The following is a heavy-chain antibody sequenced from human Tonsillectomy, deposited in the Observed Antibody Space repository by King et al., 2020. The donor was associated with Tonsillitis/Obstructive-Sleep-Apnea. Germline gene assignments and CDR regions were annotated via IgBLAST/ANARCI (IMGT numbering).Heavy chain of an antibody. D-gene: IGHD2-2*02. CDR2: ITSAGSYI. CDR3: ARDHCTSTVCDMPV. V-gene: IGHV3-21*01. CDR1: GFTFNSYS. Sequence: VQLVESGGGLVKPGGSLRLSCAASGFTFNSYSMFWVSQAPGKGLEWVSYITSAGSYIYYADSVRGRFTISRDNAKKSLYLQMNNLRADDTAVYYCARDHCTSTVCDMPVWGSGTTVTVAS. J-gene: IGHJ6*04.